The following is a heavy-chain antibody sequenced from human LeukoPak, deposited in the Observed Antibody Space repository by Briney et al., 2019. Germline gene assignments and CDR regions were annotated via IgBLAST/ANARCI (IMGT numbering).Heavy chain of an antibody. CDR2: INHSGST. D-gene: IGHD6-13*01. CDR3: ARPRQQLGYYYYYYMDV. J-gene: IGHJ6*03. CDR1: GGSFSGYY. V-gene: IGHV4-34*01. Sequence: PSETLSLTCAVYGGSFSGYYWSWIRQPPGKGLEWIGEINHSGSTNYNPSLKSRVTISVDTSKNQFSLKLSSVTAADTAVYYCARPRQQLGYYYYYYMDVWGKGTTVTVSS.